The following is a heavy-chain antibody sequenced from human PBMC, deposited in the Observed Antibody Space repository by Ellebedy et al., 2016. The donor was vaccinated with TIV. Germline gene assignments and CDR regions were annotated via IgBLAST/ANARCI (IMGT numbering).Heavy chain of an antibody. CDR1: GASISSGGHS. J-gene: IGHJ3*02. V-gene: IGHV4-30-2*01. Sequence: LRLXXSVSGASISSGGHSWCWIRQPPGKGLEWIGYIYHTGSTYYNPSLKSRVTISVDRSKNQCSLKLTSVTAPDTAVYYCARDLTDGYNSGAFEIWGQGTMVTVSS. D-gene: IGHD5-24*01. CDR2: IYHTGST. CDR3: ARDLTDGYNSGAFEI.